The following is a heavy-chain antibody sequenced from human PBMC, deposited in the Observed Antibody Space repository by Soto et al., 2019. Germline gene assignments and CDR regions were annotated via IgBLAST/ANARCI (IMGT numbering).Heavy chain of an antibody. J-gene: IGHJ6*02. CDR1: GGSISSGDYY. CDR3: ARQGIAAAGSDYGMDV. D-gene: IGHD6-13*01. V-gene: IGHV4-30-4*01. Sequence: TLSLTCTVSGGSISSGDYYWSWIRRPPGKGLEWIGYIYYSGSTYYNPSLKSRVTISVDTSKNQFSLKLSSVTAADTAVYYCARQGIAAAGSDYGMDVWGQGTTVTVSS. CDR2: IYYSGST.